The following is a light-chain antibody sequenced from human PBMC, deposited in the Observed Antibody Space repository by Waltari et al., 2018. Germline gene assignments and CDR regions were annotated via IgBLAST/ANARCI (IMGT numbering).Light chain of an antibody. CDR1: QNITNNY. Sequence: EVILTQSPDTLSLSPGARATLSCRAIQNITNNYLAWYQQKPGLAPRLLIYDSSSRATGVPDRFSGSESGTDFTLTIGRLEPEDYAVYYCQQYENSPLTFGGGTQV. CDR3: QQYENSPLT. CDR2: DSS. V-gene: IGKV3-20*01. J-gene: IGKJ4*01.